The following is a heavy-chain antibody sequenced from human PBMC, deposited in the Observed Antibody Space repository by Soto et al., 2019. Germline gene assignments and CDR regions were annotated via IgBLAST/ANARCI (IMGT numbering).Heavy chain of an antibody. J-gene: IGHJ4*02. V-gene: IGHV3-33*01. CDR3: ARDSTKEEFDY. Sequence: GGSLRLSCAASGFTFSSYGMHWVRQAPGKGLEWVAVIWYDGSNKYYADSVKGRFTISRDNSKNTLYLQMNSLRAEDTAVYYCARDSTKEEFDYWGQGTLVTVSS. CDR2: IWYDGSNK. CDR1: GFTFSSYG. D-gene: IGHD2-2*01.